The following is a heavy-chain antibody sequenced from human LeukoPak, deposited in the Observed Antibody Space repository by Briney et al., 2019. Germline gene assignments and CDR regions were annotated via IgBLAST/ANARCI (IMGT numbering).Heavy chain of an antibody. V-gene: IGHV3-23*01. D-gene: IGHD1-7*01. Sequence: HTGGSLRLSCAASGFTFSSYAMSWVRQAPGKGLEWVSAISGSGGSTYYADSVKGRFTISRDNSKNTLYLQMNSLRAEDTAVYYCARGWNWNLYYWGQGTLVTVSS. CDR2: ISGSGGST. J-gene: IGHJ4*02. CDR3: ARGWNWNLYY. CDR1: GFTFSSYA.